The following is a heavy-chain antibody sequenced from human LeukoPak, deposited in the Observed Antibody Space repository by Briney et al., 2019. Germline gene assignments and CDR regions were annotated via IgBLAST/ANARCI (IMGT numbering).Heavy chain of an antibody. CDR1: GFTFSIYS. CDR2: ISSSLTTI. V-gene: IGHV3-48*01. D-gene: IGHD3-3*01. J-gene: IGHJ5*02. Sequence: KTGGSLRLSCAASGFTFSIYSMNWVRQAPGKGLEWISYISSSLTTIYYADSVRGRFTISRDNAKNSLYLQMNSLRAEDTAVYYCARRNDFWFDPWGQGTLVTVSS. CDR3: ARRNDFWFDP.